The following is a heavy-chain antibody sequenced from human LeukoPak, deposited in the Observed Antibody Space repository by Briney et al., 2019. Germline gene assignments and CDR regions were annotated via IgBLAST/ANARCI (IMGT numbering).Heavy chain of an antibody. CDR2: ISGSGPFSNSAATT. CDR1: EFTFGSYA. D-gene: IGHD3-9*01. CDR3: AKVEYGLVSFIDS. V-gene: IGHV3-23*01. J-gene: IGHJ4*02. Sequence: GGSLRLSCAASEFTFGSYAMNWVRQAPGKGLEWVSAISGSGPFSNSAATTYYADSVKGRFTISRDNSRNTLYLQMNSLRADDTAVYFCAKVEYGLVSFIDSWGQGTLVIVSS.